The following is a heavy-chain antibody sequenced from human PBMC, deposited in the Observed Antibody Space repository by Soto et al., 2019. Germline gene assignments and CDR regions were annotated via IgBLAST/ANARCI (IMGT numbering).Heavy chain of an antibody. V-gene: IGHV4-30-4*01. Sequence: QVQLQESGPGLVKPSQTLSLTCTVSGGSITSDYSCWSWIRQPPGEGLEWIGHIFDSGTTYTNPSLRSTVAISLDTSKNHFSLTLSSVTAADTAVYYCARGPSGDKVHYWGQGALVTVSS. CDR3: ARGPSGDKVHY. CDR1: GGSITSDYSC. J-gene: IGHJ4*02. D-gene: IGHD7-27*01. CDR2: IFDSGTT.